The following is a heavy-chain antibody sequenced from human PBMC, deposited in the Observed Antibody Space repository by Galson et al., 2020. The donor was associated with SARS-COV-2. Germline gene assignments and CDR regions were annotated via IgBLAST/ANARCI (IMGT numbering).Heavy chain of an antibody. J-gene: IGHJ2*01. Sequence: GSLRLSCEFSGFAFSTYDMSWVRQSPGKGLEWVSGLSVSTGARVYTDAVKGRFTISRDDSTNRLYLQMNSLRVEDTAIYYCPAPAARGWYYDKWGRGTLVTVSS. CDR3: PAPAARGWYYDK. D-gene: IGHD2-2*01. CDR1: GFAFSTYD. V-gene: IGHV3-23*01. CDR2: LSVSTGAR.